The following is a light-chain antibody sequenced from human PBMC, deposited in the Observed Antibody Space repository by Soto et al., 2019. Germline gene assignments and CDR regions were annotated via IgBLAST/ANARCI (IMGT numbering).Light chain of an antibody. Sequence: IQMTQSPSTLSASVGDRVTINCRASQSISSWLAWYQQKPGKAPKLLIYDASSLESGVPSRFSGSGSGTEFTLTISSLQPDDFATYYCQQYNSYSLTFGGGTKVDIK. CDR1: QSISSW. J-gene: IGKJ4*01. V-gene: IGKV1-5*01. CDR3: QQYNSYSLT. CDR2: DAS.